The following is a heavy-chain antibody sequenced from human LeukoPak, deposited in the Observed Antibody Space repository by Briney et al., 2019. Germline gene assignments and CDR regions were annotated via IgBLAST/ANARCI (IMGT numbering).Heavy chain of an antibody. CDR1: GFTFSGYG. CDR3: AKSRLRGSYYFDD. J-gene: IGHJ4*02. V-gene: IGHV3-30*18. CDR2: ISYDGSNK. D-gene: IGHD1-26*01. Sequence: PGRSLRLSCAASGFTFSGYGMHWVRQAPGKGLEWMTFISYDGSNKYYADSVKGRFTISRDNSKNSLYLQMDSLRTEDTAVYYCAKSRLRGSYYFDDWGQGTLVTVPS.